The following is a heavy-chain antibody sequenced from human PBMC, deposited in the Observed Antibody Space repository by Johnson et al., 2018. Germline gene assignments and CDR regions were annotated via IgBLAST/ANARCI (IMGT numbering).Heavy chain of an antibody. CDR2: ISSDGSNK. J-gene: IGHJ6*03. CDR1: GFTFSSYG. CDR3: GKESGSAGDYYMGV. Sequence: QVQLVESGGGVVQPGRSLRLSCAASGFTFSSYGMHWVRQAPGTGLEWVAGISSDGSNKYYADSVMGRFTISRDNSTNTLYLQMNSRRAEDTAVYYCGKESGSAGDYYMGVGGKGTTVTVSS. V-gene: IGHV3-30*18. D-gene: IGHD7-27*01.